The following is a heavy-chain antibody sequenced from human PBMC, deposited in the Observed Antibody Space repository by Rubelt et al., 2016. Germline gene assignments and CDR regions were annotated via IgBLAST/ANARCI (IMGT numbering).Heavy chain of an antibody. CDR2: LYPSGST. CDR1: GVSLTRSNW. CDR3: CSMFDS. Sequence: QMQLQESGPGLVKPSGTLSLTCTVSGVSLTRSNWWTWVRQPPGKGLEWMGELYPSGSTNYNPSLKNRVIISVDKSKNQFSRTLNSVTAADTDVYYCCSMFDSWGQGTLVTISS. V-gene: IGHV4-4*02. J-gene: IGHJ4*02. D-gene: IGHD3-3*02.